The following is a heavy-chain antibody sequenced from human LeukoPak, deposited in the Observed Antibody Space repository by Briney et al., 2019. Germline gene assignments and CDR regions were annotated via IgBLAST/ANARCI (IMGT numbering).Heavy chain of an antibody. Sequence: SETLSLTCTVSGGPISSYYWSWIRQPAGKGLEWIGRIYTSGSTNYNPSLKSRVTMSVDTSKNQFSLKLSSVTAADTAVYYCARDSRRGYNYYYYMDVWGKGTTVTVSS. CDR2: IYTSGST. J-gene: IGHJ6*03. CDR1: GGPISSYY. D-gene: IGHD3-10*01. V-gene: IGHV4-4*07. CDR3: ARDSRRGYNYYYYMDV.